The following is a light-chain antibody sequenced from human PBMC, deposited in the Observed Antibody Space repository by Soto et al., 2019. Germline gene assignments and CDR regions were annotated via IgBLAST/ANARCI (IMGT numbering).Light chain of an antibody. Sequence: VLTQSPGTLSFSPAERATLSFRSSQSVNYKLVLYQRKPGQAPRLLIYDASIRATGVPGRFSGSGSGTEFTLTISSLQSEDFAVYYCQQYNSWPWTFGQGTKVDIK. CDR2: DAS. V-gene: IGKV3-15*01. CDR1: QSVNYK. J-gene: IGKJ1*01. CDR3: QQYNSWPWT.